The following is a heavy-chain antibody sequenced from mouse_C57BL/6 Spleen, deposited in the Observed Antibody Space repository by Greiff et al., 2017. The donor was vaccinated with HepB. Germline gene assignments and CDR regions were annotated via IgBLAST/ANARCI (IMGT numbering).Heavy chain of an antibody. CDR1: GYTFTSYW. V-gene: IGHV1-69*01. CDR2: IDPSDSYT. CDR3: ARFRAGTVDY. Sequence: QVQLQQPGAELVMPGASVKLSCKASGYTFTSYWMHWVKQRPGQGLEWIGEIDPSDSYTNYNQKFKGKSTLTVDKSSSTAYMQLSSLTSEDSAVYYCARFRAGTVDYWGQGTTLTGSS. D-gene: IGHD3-1*01. J-gene: IGHJ2*01.